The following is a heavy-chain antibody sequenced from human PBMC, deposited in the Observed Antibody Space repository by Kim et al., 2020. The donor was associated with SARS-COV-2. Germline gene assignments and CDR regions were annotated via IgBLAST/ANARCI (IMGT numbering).Heavy chain of an antibody. CDR3: ARVRDYDILTGPYFDL. CDR2: ISYDGSNK. Sequence: GGSLRLSCAASGFTFSSYAMHWVRQAPGKGLEWVAVISYDGSNKYYADSVKGRFTISRDKSKNTLYLQMNILRAEDTAVYYCARVRDYDILTGPYFDLWGRGTLLTVSS. CDR1: GFTFSSYA. V-gene: IGHV3-30-3*01. J-gene: IGHJ2*01. D-gene: IGHD3-9*01.